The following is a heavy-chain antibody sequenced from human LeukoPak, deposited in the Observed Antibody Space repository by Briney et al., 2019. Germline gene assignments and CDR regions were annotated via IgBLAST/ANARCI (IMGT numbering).Heavy chain of an antibody. CDR3: ARDRYCSSTSCYGRGNWFDP. J-gene: IGHJ5*02. Sequence: SETLSLTCTVSGGSISSYYWSWIRQPAGKGLEWIGRIYTSGSTNYNPSLKSRVTMSVDTSKNQFSLKLSSVTAADTAVYYCARDRYCSSTSCYGRGNWFDPWGQGTLVTVSS. CDR2: IYTSGST. D-gene: IGHD2-2*01. CDR1: GGSISSYY. V-gene: IGHV4-4*07.